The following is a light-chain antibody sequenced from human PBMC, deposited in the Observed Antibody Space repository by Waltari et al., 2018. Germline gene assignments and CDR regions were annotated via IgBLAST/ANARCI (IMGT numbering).Light chain of an antibody. Sequence: QSVLTQPPSLSEAPAQTITISCSGSGSNIGNNGVNWYQQLPGKTPKLLIYYNDLVPVGVSGRFSGSKSGTSASLAISGLQSEDEADDYCSVWDDNLNALVFGGGTKLTVL. J-gene: IGLJ3*02. CDR1: GSNIGNNG. CDR2: YND. CDR3: SVWDDNLNALV. V-gene: IGLV1-36*01.